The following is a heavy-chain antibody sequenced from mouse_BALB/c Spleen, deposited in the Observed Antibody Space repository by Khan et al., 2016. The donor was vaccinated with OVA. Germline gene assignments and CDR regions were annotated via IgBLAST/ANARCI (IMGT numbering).Heavy chain of an antibody. CDR2: INPYNAGT. D-gene: IGHD4-1*01. CDR1: GYTFTNYV. V-gene: IGHV1S136*01. J-gene: IGHJ3*01. Sequence: EVQLQESGPELVEPGASVKMSCKASGYTFTNYVMHWVKQKPGQGLEWIGYINPYNAGTRYNEKFKGKATLTSDISSTTAYMELSSLTSEDSAVYYCAREASNWDFSFPYWGQGTLVTVSA. CDR3: AREASNWDFSFPY.